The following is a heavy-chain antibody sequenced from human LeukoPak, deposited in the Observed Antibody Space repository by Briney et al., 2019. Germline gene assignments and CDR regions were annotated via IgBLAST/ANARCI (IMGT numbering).Heavy chain of an antibody. Sequence: SCKASGYTFTSYYMHWVRQAPGKGLEWVAVIWYGGSNKYYADSVKGRFTISRDNSKNTLYLQMNSLRAEDTAVYYCAKGGEVTYYYDSSGYYPSVYFDYWGQGTLVTVSS. V-gene: IGHV3-33*06. CDR3: AKGGEVTYYYDSSGYYPSVYFDY. CDR1: GYTFTSYY. CDR2: IWYGGSNK. J-gene: IGHJ4*02. D-gene: IGHD3-22*01.